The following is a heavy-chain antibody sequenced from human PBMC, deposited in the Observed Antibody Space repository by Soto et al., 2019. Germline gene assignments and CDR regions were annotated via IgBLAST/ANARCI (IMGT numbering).Heavy chain of an antibody. Sequence: WGSLRLSCAASGFTFSIYAMNWVRQAPGKGLEWVSALSTSGGSTYYADSVKGRFTISRDNSKNTLYLQMNSLRAEDTAMYYCAKAGTHSYFDYWGQGTLVTVSS. CDR1: GFTFSIYA. D-gene: IGHD1-1*01. J-gene: IGHJ4*02. CDR3: AKAGTHSYFDY. V-gene: IGHV3-23*01. CDR2: LSTSGGST.